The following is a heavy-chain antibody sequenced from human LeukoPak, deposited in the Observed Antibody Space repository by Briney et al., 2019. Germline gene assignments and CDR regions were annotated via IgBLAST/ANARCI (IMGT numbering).Heavy chain of an antibody. V-gene: IGHV4-4*07. Sequence: SETLSLTCNVSGDSISNYYWSWIRQPAGKGLEWIGHIYTSGSTNYNPSLKSRVTISADTSKNQFSLKLSSVTAADTAVYYCARPRARRAFDIWGQGTMVTVSS. J-gene: IGHJ3*02. CDR1: GDSISNYY. D-gene: IGHD6-6*01. CDR3: ARPRARRAFDI. CDR2: IYTSGST.